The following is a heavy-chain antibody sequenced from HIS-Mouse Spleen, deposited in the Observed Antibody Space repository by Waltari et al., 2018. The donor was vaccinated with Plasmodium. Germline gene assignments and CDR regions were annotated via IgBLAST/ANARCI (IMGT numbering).Heavy chain of an antibody. D-gene: IGHD5-12*01. Sequence: QVQLVQSGAEVKKPGASVKASCKASGYTFTGYYMHWVRQAPGQGLGWMGWINPNSGDTSISTAYMELSRLRSDDTAVYYCAVGRWLQPRDYWGQGTLVTVSS. J-gene: IGHJ4*02. CDR2: INPNSG. CDR1: GYTFTGYY. CDR3: AVGRWLQPRDY. V-gene: IGHV1-2*02.